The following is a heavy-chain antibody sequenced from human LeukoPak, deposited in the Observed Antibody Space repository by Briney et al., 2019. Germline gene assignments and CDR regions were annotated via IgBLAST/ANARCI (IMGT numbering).Heavy chain of an antibody. J-gene: IGHJ5*02. D-gene: IGHD3-3*01. CDR2: VNEDGSEQ. CDR1: GYTFTNNW. Sequence: GGSLRLSCEASGYTFTNNWMTWFRQAPGKGLEWVANVNEDGSEQNYLDSVKGRFTISRDNAKNSVYLQMNNLRVEETAVYYCARGGGWIDPWGQGTLVTVSS. V-gene: IGHV3-7*01. CDR3: ARGGGWIDP.